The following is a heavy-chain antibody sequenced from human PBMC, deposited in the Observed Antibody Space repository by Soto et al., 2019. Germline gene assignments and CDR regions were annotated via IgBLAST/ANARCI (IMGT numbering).Heavy chain of an antibody. CDR2: IIPIFGTA. CDR1: GGTFSSYA. Sequence: QVQLVQSGAEVKKPGSSVKVSCKASGGTFSSYAISWVRQAPGHGLEWMGGIIPIFGTANYAQKFQGRVTITADESTSTAYMELSSLRSEDTAVYYCARGDCSSTSCPKSYYDDGMDVGGQGTTVTVSS. CDR3: ARGDCSSTSCPKSYYDDGMDV. J-gene: IGHJ6*02. V-gene: IGHV1-69*01. D-gene: IGHD2-2*01.